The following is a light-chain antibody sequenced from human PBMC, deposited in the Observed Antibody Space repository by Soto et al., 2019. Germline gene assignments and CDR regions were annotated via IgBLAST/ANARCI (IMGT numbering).Light chain of an antibody. Sequence: EIVMTQSPAALSVSPGDAATLSCRASQSVHSRLAWYQQKPGQAPRLLIYGASTRATGIPARFSGSGSGTEFTLTISSLQSEDFAVYYCQQYNNWPITFGQGTRLEIK. V-gene: IGKV3-15*01. CDR1: QSVHSR. J-gene: IGKJ5*01. CDR3: QQYNNWPIT. CDR2: GAS.